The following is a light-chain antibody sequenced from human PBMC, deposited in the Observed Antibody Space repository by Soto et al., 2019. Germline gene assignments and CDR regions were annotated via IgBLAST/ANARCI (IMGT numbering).Light chain of an antibody. CDR2: AAS. J-gene: IGKJ1*01. Sequence: EIVLTKSQGALSLSPGEGAALSGTSRQSVSSSYLAWFQHKPGQAPRLLIYAASTKATGVPARFTGSGSRTDFNLTITSLQSEDFAVYYCQQYYHWPRTFGQGTKVDIK. CDR3: QQYYHWPRT. CDR1: QSVSSSY. V-gene: IGKV3-15*01.